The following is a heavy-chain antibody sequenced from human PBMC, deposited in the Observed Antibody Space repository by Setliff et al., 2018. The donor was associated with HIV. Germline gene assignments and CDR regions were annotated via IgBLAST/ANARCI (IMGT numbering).Heavy chain of an antibody. D-gene: IGHD3-10*01. CDR2: IYASGSI. CDR1: GGSISSHC. Sequence: SETLSLTCTVSGGSISSHCWSWIRQSPGKALEWIGYIYASGSIIYNPSLKSRVTISVDTSKNQFSLKLSSVTAADTAVYYCARVRGRYYYHYAMDVWGQGTTVTV. CDR3: ARVRGRYYYHYAMDV. V-gene: IGHV4-59*11. J-gene: IGHJ6*02.